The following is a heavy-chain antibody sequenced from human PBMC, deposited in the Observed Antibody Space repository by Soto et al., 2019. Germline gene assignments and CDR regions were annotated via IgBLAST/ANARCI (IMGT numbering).Heavy chain of an antibody. V-gene: IGHV4-30-2*01. D-gene: IGHD6-13*01. Sequence: QLQLQESGSGLGKPSQTLSLTCAVSGGSISSGGYSWSWIRQPPGKGLEWIWYIYHSGSTYYNPSLKSRVTISVDRSKNQSSLKLSSVTAEDTAVYYCASGGEAAGTRGWCDPWGQGTLVTVSS. CDR3: ASGGEAAGTRGWCDP. J-gene: IGHJ5*02. CDR2: IYHSGST. CDR1: GGSISSGGYS.